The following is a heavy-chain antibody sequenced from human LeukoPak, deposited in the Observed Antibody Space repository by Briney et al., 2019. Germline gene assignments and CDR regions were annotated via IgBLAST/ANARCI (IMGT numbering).Heavy chain of an antibody. CDR1: GGTFSSYA. Sequence: SVKVSCKASGGTFSSYAISWVRQAPGQGLEWMGGIIPIFGTANYAQKFQGRVTITADKSTSTAYMELSSLRSEDTAVYYCAREDMVRGVMSDYWGKGTTVTVSS. D-gene: IGHD3-10*01. CDR3: AREDMVRGVMSDY. J-gene: IGHJ6*04. V-gene: IGHV1-69*06. CDR2: IIPIFGTA.